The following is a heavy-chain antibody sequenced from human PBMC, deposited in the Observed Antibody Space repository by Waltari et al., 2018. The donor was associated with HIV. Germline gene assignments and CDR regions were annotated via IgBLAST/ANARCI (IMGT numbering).Heavy chain of an antibody. CDR3: AIIGYYGFDI. CDR1: GFIFSNYE. Sequence: EMQLVESGGALRQPGGSLRLSCAVSGFIFSNYEMHWVCQAPGKGVGWVSWSSVRGAGTHYAASVKGRFTISRDNAKNSMYLQMSSLRVEDTAVYYCAIIGYYGFDIWGQGTMVTVSS. CDR2: SSVRGAGT. J-gene: IGHJ3*02. V-gene: IGHV3-48*03. D-gene: IGHD3-22*01.